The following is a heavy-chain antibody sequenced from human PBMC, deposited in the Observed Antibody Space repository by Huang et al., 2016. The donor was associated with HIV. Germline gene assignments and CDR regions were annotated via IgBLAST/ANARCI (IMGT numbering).Heavy chain of an antibody. J-gene: IGHJ4*02. CDR1: GGSIRSDNYY. D-gene: IGHD3-10*01. V-gene: IGHV4-39*01. CDR3: ARLPGSITMIRGVITDPY. Sequence: QLQLQESGPGLVKPSETLSLTCTVSGGSIRSDNYYWGWIRQPPGKGLEWIGSIYYSGSTYYNPSLNSRVTITVDTSKKQFSLKRRSVTAADTAVYYCARLPGSITMIRGVITDPYWGQGTLVTVSS. CDR2: IYYSGST.